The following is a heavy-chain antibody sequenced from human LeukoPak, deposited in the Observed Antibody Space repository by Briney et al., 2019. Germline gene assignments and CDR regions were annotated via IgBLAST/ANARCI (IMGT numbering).Heavy chain of an antibody. CDR2: IYTSGST. D-gene: IGHD3-9*01. J-gene: IGHJ4*02. CDR1: GGSISSYY. Sequence: SETLSLTCTVSGGSISSYYWSWIRQPAGKGLEWIGRIYTSGSTNYNPSLKSRVTMSVDTSKNQFSLKLSSVTAADTAVYYCARDYYDILTGYYLIFDYWGQGTLVTVSS. CDR3: ARDYYDILTGYYLIFDY. V-gene: IGHV4-4*07.